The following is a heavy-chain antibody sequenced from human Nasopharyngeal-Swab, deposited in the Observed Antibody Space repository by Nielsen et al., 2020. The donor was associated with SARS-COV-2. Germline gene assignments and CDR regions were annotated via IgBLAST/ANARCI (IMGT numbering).Heavy chain of an antibody. CDR1: GFTFSSYG. Sequence: GESLKISCAASGFTFSSYGMHWVRQAPGKGLEWVAVIWYDGSNKYYADSVKGRFTISRDNSKNTLYLQMNSLRAEDTAVYYCARVGGSSPLDYWGQGTLVTVSS. CDR3: ARVGGSSPLDY. D-gene: IGHD6-13*01. J-gene: IGHJ4*02. CDR2: IWYDGSNK. V-gene: IGHV3-33*01.